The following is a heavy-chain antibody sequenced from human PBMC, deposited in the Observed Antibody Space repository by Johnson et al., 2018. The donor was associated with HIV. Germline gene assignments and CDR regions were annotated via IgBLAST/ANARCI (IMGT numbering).Heavy chain of an antibody. V-gene: IGHV3-9*01. CDR3: ARLWFGELGVAFDI. CDR2: ISRNSGSI. CDR1: GFTFDDYA. D-gene: IGHD3-10*01. Sequence: VQLVESGGGLVQPGRSLRLSCAASGFTFDDYAMHWVRQAPGKGLEWVSGISRNSGSIGYADSVKGRFTISRDNAKNSLYLQMNSLRAEDTAVYYCARLWFGELGVAFDIWGQGTMVTVSS. J-gene: IGHJ3*02.